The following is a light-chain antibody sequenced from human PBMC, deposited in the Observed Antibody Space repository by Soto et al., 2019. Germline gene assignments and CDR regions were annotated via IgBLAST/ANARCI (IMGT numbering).Light chain of an antibody. CDR2: KES. CDR3: QSYLGYWT. CDR1: QSISTW. J-gene: IGKJ1*01. V-gene: IGKV1-5*03. Sequence: DVQMTQSPSTLSASIGDRVTITCRASQSISTWLAWYQQKPGKAPNLLIYKESSLESGVPSRFSGSGFGTAFTLTISSLQPDDFATYYCQSYLGYWTFGQGTRVEI.